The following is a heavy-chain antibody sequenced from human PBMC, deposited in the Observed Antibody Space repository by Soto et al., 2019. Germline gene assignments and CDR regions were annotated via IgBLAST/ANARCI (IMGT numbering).Heavy chain of an antibody. D-gene: IGHD3-10*01. CDR1: GFTFSSYA. Sequence: GSLRLSCAASGFTFSSYAMSWVRQAPGKGLEWVSAISGSGGSTYYADSVKGRFTISRDNSKKTLYLQMNSLRVEDSALYYCARGSTDSYPGSRIFDFWGRGTLVTVSS. V-gene: IGHV3-23*01. J-gene: IGHJ4*02. CDR2: ISGSGGST. CDR3: ARGSTDSYPGSRIFDF.